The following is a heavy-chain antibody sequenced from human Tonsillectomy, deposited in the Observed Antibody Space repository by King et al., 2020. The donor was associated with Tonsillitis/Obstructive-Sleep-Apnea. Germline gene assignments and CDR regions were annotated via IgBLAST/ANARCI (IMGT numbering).Heavy chain of an antibody. CDR1: GGSISNYY. CDR3: AGVFPGATVDY. J-gene: IGHJ4*02. D-gene: IGHD6-25*01. CDR2: IYYSGST. Sequence: LQESGPGLVKPSETLSLTCTVSGGSISNYYWSWIRQPPGKGLEWIGYIYYSGSTNHNPSLKSRVTISVDTSKNQFSLKVTSVTAADTAVYYCAGVFPGATVDYWGQGTLVTVSS. V-gene: IGHV4-59*03.